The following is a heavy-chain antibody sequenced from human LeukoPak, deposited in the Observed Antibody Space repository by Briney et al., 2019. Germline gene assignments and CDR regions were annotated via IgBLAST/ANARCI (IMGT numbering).Heavy chain of an antibody. CDR1: GYTFTSYG. CDR2: ISAYNGNT. Sequence: GASVKVSCKASGYTFTSYGISWVRQAPGQGLEWMGWISAYNGNTNYAQKLQGRVTMTTDTSTSTAYMELRSLRSDDTAVYYCARDPIKLRFLEWSNWYFDLWGRGTLVTVSS. J-gene: IGHJ2*01. V-gene: IGHV1-18*01. CDR3: ARDPIKLRFLEWSNWYFDL. D-gene: IGHD3-3*01.